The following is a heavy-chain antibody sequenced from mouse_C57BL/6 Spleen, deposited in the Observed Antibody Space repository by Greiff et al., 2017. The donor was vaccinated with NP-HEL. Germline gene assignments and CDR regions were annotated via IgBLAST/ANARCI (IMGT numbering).Heavy chain of an antibody. J-gene: IGHJ3*01. D-gene: IGHD2-3*01. V-gene: IGHV10-1*01. CDR2: IRSKSNNYAT. CDR1: GFSFNTYA. CDR3: VDGYFGGFAY. Sequence: EVQLMESGGGLVQPKGSLKLSCAASGFSFNTYAMNWVRQAPGKGLEWVARIRSKSNNYATYYDDSVKDRFTISRDDSESKIYLQRNNLKTEDTAMYYCVDGYFGGFAYWGQGTLVTVSA.